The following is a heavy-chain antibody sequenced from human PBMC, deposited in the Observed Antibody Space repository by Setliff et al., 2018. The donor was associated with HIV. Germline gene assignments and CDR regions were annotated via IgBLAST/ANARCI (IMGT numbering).Heavy chain of an antibody. CDR1: GASIGNGGYY. D-gene: IGHD6-13*01. J-gene: IGHJ5*02. Sequence: KASETLSLTCTVSGASIGNGGYYWNWIRQQSGKGLEWIGYIYYSGNTYYNPSLKSRVTISVDTSKNQFSLKLNSVTAADTALYYCAREGLRIAAAGYNWFDPWGQGTLVTVSS. CDR2: IYYSGNT. V-gene: IGHV4-31*03. CDR3: AREGLRIAAAGYNWFDP.